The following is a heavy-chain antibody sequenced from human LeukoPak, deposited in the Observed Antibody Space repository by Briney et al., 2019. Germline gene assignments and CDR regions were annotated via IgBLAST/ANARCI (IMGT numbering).Heavy chain of an antibody. CDR2: IYYSGST. Sequence: SETLSLTCTVSGGSISSSSYYWGWIRQPPGKGLEWIGSIYYSGSTYYNPSLKSRVTISVDTSKNQFSLKLSSVTAADTAVYYCARAVRVRGGYFDWLSQPAPYVYYMDVWGKGTTVTVSS. V-gene: IGHV4-39*07. CDR1: GGSISSSSYY. J-gene: IGHJ6*03. CDR3: ARAVRVRGGYFDWLSQPAPYVYYMDV. D-gene: IGHD3-9*01.